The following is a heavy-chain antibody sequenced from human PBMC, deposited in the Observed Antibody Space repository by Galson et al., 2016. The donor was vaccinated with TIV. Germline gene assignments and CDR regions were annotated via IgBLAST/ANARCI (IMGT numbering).Heavy chain of an antibody. V-gene: IGHV5-51*03. CDR1: GYTLSNYW. Sequence: QSGAEVKKPGESLKISCKGSGYTLSNYWIGWVRRMPGKGLEWLGIIYPRDSTTRYSPAFQGQVTTSADTSINTAYLQRSSLKASDTARYYCVRKGNWNYLFDYWGPGTLVTVSS. J-gene: IGHJ4*02. D-gene: IGHD1-7*01. CDR3: VRKGNWNYLFDY. CDR2: IYPRDSTT.